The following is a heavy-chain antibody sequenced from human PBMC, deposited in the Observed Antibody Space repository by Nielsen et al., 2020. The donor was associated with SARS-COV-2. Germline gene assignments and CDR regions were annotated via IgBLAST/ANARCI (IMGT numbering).Heavy chain of an antibody. CDR2: ISYDGSDI. CDR3: ARDRVPNWGPDPFDY. V-gene: IGHV3-30*04. J-gene: IGHJ4*02. D-gene: IGHD7-27*01. Sequence: GGSLRLSCAASGLSFSYYSMHWVRQAPGKGLQWVGLISYDGSDIWYGDSVKGRFTISRDNSKNTLHLQMNSLRPVDTAVYYCARDRVPNWGPDPFDYWGRGTLVTVSS. CDR1: GLSFSYYS.